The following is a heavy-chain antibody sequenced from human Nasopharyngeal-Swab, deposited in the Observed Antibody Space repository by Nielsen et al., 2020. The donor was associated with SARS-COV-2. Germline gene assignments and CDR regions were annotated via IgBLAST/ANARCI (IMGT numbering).Heavy chain of an antibody. CDR2: INEDGNEK. CDR1: GLTSRNAW. Sequence: GGSLRLSCAASGLTSRNAWMTWVRQPPGKGLEWVANINEDGNEKDYVDSVKGRFTISRDNGKNSVYLQMNSLRVEDTAVYYCAKEQGTGWQHHFDYWGQGTLVTVSS. D-gene: IGHD6-19*01. J-gene: IGHJ4*02. V-gene: IGHV3-7*05. CDR3: AKEQGTGWQHHFDY.